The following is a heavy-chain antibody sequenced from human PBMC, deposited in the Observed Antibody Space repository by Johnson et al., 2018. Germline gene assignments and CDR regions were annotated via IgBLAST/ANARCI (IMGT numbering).Heavy chain of an antibody. CDR1: GFTFSSYG. Sequence: QVQLQESGGGVVQPGRSLRLSCAASGFTFSSYGMHWVRQAPGKGLEWVAVISYDGSNKYYADSVKGRFTISRDNSKNTLYLQMNSLRAEDTAVYYCARDYYDSSGPEYYYYYMDVWGKGTTVTVSS. CDR3: ARDYYDSSGPEYYYYYMDV. CDR2: ISYDGSNK. J-gene: IGHJ6*03. D-gene: IGHD3-22*01. V-gene: IGHV3-30*03.